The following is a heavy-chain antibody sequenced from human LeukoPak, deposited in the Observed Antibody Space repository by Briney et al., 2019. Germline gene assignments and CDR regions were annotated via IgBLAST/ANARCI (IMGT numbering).Heavy chain of an antibody. J-gene: IGHJ1*01. V-gene: IGHV4-59*01. CDR2: IYNSGST. Sequence: PSETLSLTCTVSGGSIRSYYWSWIRQPPGKGLEWIGYIYNSGSTNYNPSLKSRVTISVDTSKNQFSLKLTSVTAADTAVYYCARHDDILTGYYFHHWGQGTLVTVSS. CDR1: GGSIRSYY. D-gene: IGHD3-9*01. CDR3: ARHDDILTGYYFHH.